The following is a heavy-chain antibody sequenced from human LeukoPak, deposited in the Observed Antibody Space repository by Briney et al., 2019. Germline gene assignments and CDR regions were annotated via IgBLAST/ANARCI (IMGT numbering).Heavy chain of an antibody. CDR1: GFTFDDYA. D-gene: IGHD4-17*01. CDR2: ISWNSGSI. V-gene: IGHV3-9*01. CDR3: AKDSTVTPRYGMDV. J-gene: IGHJ6*02. Sequence: PGGSLRLSCAASGFTFDDYAMQWVRQAPGKGLEWVSGISWNSGSIGYADSVKGRFTISRDNAKNSLYLQMNSLRAEDTALYYCAKDSTVTPRYGMDVWGQGTTVTVSS.